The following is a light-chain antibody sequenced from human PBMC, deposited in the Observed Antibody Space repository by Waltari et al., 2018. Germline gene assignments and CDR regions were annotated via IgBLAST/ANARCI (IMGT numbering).Light chain of an antibody. CDR1: QSISSW. J-gene: IGKJ2*01. CDR2: KAS. CDR3: QQYNSYST. Sequence: DIQMTQSPPTLSASVGDRVTITCRASQSISSWLAWYQQKPGKAPNLLIYKASSLESGVPSRFSGSGSGTEFTLTISSLQPDDSATYYCQQYNSYSTFGQGTKLEIK. V-gene: IGKV1-5*03.